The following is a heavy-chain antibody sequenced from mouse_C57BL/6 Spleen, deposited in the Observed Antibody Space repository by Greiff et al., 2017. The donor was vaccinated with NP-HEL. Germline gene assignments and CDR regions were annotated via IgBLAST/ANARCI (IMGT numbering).Heavy chain of an antibody. V-gene: IGHV1-81*01. J-gene: IGHJ3*01. CDR2: IYPRSGNT. CDR3: ARGYYGSSPAWYAC. CDR1: GYTFTSYG. D-gene: IGHD1-1*01. Sequence: QVQLQQSGAELARPGASVKLSCKASGYTFTSYGISWVKQRTGQGLEWIGEIYPRSGNTYYNEKLKGKDTMTATKSSSTAYMELRTLTSEDSAVYFCARGYYGSSPAWYACWGQGTLVTVSA.